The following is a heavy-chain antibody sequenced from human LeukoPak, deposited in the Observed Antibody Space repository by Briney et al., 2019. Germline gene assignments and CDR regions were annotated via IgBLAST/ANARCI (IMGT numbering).Heavy chain of an antibody. V-gene: IGHV4-38-2*02. D-gene: IGHD6-13*01. Sequence: PSETLSLTCTVSGYSISSGYYWGWIRQPPGKGLEWIGSIYHSGSTYYNPSLKSRVTISVDTSKNQFSLKLSSVTAADTAVYYCARDPSSSWGYWGQGTLVTVSS. CDR3: ARDPSSSWGY. CDR2: IYHSGST. J-gene: IGHJ4*02. CDR1: GYSISSGYY.